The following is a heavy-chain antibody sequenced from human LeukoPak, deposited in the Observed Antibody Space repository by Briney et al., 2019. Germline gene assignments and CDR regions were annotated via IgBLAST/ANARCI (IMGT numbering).Heavy chain of an antibody. V-gene: IGHV3-23*01. CDR3: AKTGVNSGYRIDY. CDR2: ISGSGGST. CDR1: GFTFSSYA. J-gene: IGHJ4*02. Sequence: GGSLRLSCAASGFTFSSYAMSWVRQAPGKGLEWVSAISGSGGSTYYADSVKGRFTISRDSSKNTLYLQMNSLRAEDTAVYYCAKTGVNSGYRIDYWGQGTLVTVSS. D-gene: IGHD5-12*01.